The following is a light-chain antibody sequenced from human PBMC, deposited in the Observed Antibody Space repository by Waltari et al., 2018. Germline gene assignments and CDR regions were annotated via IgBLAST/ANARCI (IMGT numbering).Light chain of an antibody. J-gene: IGKJ3*01. CDR1: QSVSRY. CDR2: DAS. Sequence: ETVLTQSPATLSLSPGERATLSCRASQSVSRYLAWYQQKPGQAPRLLIYDASNRATGIPARFSGSGSGTDFTLTISSLELEDFAVYYCQQRSNWLFTFGPGTKVDIK. V-gene: IGKV3-11*01. CDR3: QQRSNWLFT.